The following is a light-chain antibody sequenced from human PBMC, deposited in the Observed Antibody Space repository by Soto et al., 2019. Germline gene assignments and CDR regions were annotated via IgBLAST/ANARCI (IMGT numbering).Light chain of an antibody. J-gene: IGKJ1*01. CDR3: QQYGSSPPT. CDR2: GAS. V-gene: IGKV3-20*01. Sequence: EIVLTQSPGTLSLSPGERATLSCRASQSVSSSYLAWYQQKPGQAPRLLIYGASSRATGITDRFSGSGSGTDFTLTISRLEPEDFAVYYCQQYGSSPPTFGQGTK. CDR1: QSVSSSY.